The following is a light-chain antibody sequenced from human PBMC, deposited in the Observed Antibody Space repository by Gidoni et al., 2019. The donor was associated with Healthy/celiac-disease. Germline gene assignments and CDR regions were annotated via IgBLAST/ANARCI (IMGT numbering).Light chain of an antibody. V-gene: IGKV1-39*01. Sequence: DIQMTQSPSSLSASVGDRVTITCRASQSISSYLNWYQQKPGKAPKLLIYAASSLQSGVPSRFSGSGSGTVFPLTISSLQPEDFATYYCQQSYSTPRTFGQGTKVEIK. J-gene: IGKJ1*01. CDR3: QQSYSTPRT. CDR2: AAS. CDR1: QSISSY.